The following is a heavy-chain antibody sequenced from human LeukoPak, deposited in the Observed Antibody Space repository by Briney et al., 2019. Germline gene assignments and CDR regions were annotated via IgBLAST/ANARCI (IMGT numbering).Heavy chain of an antibody. J-gene: IGHJ6*04. CDR2: ISGGSTSI. D-gene: IGHD3-10*02. Sequence: GGSLRLSCAASGLSFSSTSMNWVRQAPGRGLEWVASISGGSTSIKYADLVKGRFTVSRDNAKNSLFLQMNSLRAEDTAVYYCAELGITMIGGVWGKGTTVTISS. V-gene: IGHV3-21*06. CDR1: GLSFSSTS. CDR3: AELGITMIGGV.